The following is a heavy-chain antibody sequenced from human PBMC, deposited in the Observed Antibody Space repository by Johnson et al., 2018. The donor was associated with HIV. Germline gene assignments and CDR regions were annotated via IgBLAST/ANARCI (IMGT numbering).Heavy chain of an antibody. V-gene: IGHV3-20*04. CDR2: ISWNGGST. CDR1: GFTFSSYG. J-gene: IGHJ3*02. Sequence: VQLVESGGGLVQPGGSLRLSCAASGFTFSSYGMSWVRQVPGKGLEWVSGISWNGGSTGYADSVRGRFTISRAHAKNSLYLQMSSLRPEDTALYYCAKDMGCGADCYQISITMTEGGAFDIWGQGTMVTVSS. CDR3: AKDMGCGADCYQISITMTEGGAFDI. D-gene: IGHD2-21*02.